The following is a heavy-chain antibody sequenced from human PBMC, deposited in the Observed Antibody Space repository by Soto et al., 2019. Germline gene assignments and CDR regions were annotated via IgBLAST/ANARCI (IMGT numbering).Heavy chain of an antibody. Sequence: QVQLQESGPGLVKPSETLSLTCTVSGGSISTYYWLWIRQPPGKGLEWIGVFYNGGTTNYSPSLKSRVTISSDTSKNQFSLKLNSVTAADTAVYHCARDGAERPVTYWGQGILVTVSS. V-gene: IGHV4-59*01. D-gene: IGHD2-15*01. J-gene: IGHJ4*02. CDR1: GGSISTYY. CDR3: ARDGAERPVTY. CDR2: FYNGGTT.